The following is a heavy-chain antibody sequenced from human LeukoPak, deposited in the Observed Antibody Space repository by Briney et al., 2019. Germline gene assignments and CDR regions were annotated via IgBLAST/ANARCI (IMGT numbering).Heavy chain of an antibody. CDR1: GGSFSGYY. CDR2: INHSGST. D-gene: IGHD1-14*01. Sequence: SETLSLTCAVYGGSFSGYYWSWIRQPPGKGLEWIGEINHSGSTNYNPSLKSRVTISVDTSKNQFSLKLSSVTAADTAVYYCARHRYISGYYYMDVWGKGTTVTVSS. V-gene: IGHV4-34*01. CDR3: ARHRYISGYYYMDV. J-gene: IGHJ6*03.